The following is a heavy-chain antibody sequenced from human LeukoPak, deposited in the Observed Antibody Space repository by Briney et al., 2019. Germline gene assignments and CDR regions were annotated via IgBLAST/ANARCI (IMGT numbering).Heavy chain of an antibody. J-gene: IGHJ4*02. CDR3: WRGKGRGGHNEY. Sequence: SETLSLTCTVSGYSISSGYYWGWIRQPPGKGLEWIGSIYHSGSTYYNPSLKSRVTISVDTSKNQFSLKLRSVTAADTAAYYCWRGKGRGGHNEYWGQGTLVTVSS. V-gene: IGHV4-38-2*02. D-gene: IGHD3-10*01. CDR1: GYSISSGYY. CDR2: IYHSGST.